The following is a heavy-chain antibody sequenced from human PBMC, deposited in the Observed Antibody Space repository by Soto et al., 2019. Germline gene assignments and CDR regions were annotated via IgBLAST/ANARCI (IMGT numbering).Heavy chain of an antibody. V-gene: IGHV3-74*01. D-gene: IGHD7-27*01. Sequence: EVQLVESGGGLVQPGGSLRLSCAASGFTFGSYWMHWVRQAPGKGLVWVSRINSDGSSTTYAESVRGRFTISRDNAKNTLYLQMNSLRAEDTAVYYCASSLLTPFDSWGQGTLVTVSS. CDR2: INSDGSST. CDR1: GFTFGSYW. J-gene: IGHJ4*02. CDR3: ASSLLTPFDS.